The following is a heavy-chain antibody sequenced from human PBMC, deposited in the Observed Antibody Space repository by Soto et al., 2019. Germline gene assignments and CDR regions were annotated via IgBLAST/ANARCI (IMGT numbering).Heavy chain of an antibody. D-gene: IGHD1-1*01. Sequence: LQESGPGLVKTSETVSLTCSASGGSIRSMKYYWGWVRQPPGKGLEWVGSVYYDGDAYYSPTLRSRASIPTNTSKNQFPLRLTSVTPKATAVYYGARIPFYKGPPRPDLGGQGPLVT. V-gene: IGHV4-39*01. CDR3: ARIPFYKGPPRPDL. J-gene: IGHJ4*02. CDR1: GGSIRSMKYY. CDR2: VYYDGDA.